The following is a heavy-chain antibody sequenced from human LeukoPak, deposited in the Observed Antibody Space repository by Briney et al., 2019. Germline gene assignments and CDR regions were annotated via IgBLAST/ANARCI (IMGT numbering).Heavy chain of an antibody. J-gene: IGHJ5*02. CDR2: INPNSGGT. CDR1: GYTFTDYY. CDR3: ARPREHSSSWATWFDP. Sequence: ASVKVSCKASGYTFTDYYMHWVRRAPGQGLEWMGWINPNSGGTNYAQKFQGRVTMTRDTSVSTAYMELSRLRSDDTAVYFCARPREHSSSWATWFDPWGQGTLVTVSS. V-gene: IGHV1-2*02. D-gene: IGHD6-13*01.